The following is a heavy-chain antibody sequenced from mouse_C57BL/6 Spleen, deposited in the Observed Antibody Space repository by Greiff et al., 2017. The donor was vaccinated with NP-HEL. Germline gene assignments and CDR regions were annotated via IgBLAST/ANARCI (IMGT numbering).Heavy chain of an antibody. CDR2: IDPANGNT. D-gene: IGHD2-3*01. CDR1: GYTFTSYW. V-gene: IGHV14-3*01. CDR3: ARSDDGYYAWFAY. Sequence: EVQLVESGAELVKPGASVKLSCKASGYTFTSYWMQWVKQRPGQGLEWIGRIDPANGNTKYAPKFQGKATITADTSSNTAYLQLSSLTSEDTAIYYCARSDDGYYAWFAYWGQGTLVTVSA. J-gene: IGHJ3*01.